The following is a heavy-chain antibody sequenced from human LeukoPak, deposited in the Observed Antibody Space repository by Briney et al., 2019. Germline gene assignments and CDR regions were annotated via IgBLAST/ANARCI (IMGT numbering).Heavy chain of an antibody. V-gene: IGHV1-2*02. CDR2: INPDSGGT. CDR3: VKEGTGTTSVFDY. CDR1: GYTFTGCF. Sequence: ASVKVSFKTSGYTFTGCFMHWVRQAPGQGLEWMGWINPDSGGTNYVQKFQGRVTMTRDTSITTAYMELSRLRSDDTAVYYCVKEGTGTTSVFDYWGQGTLVTVSS. D-gene: IGHD1-1*01. J-gene: IGHJ4*02.